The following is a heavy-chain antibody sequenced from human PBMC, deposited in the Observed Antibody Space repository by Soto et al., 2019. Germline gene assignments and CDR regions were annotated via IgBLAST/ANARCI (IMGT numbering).Heavy chain of an antibody. Sequence: EVQLVESGGGLVQPGGSLRLSCAASGFTFSSYSMNWVRQAPGKGLEWVSYISSSSSTIYYADYVKGRFTISRDNAKNSLYLQMNSLRDEDTDVYYCAREVGSHNWFDPWGQGTLVTVTS. D-gene: IGHD1-26*01. J-gene: IGHJ5*02. CDR1: GFTFSSYS. CDR2: ISSSSSTI. CDR3: AREVGSHNWFDP. V-gene: IGHV3-48*02.